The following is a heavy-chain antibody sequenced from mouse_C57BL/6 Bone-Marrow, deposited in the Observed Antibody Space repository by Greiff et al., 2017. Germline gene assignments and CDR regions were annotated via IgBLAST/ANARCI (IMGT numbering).Heavy chain of an antibody. CDR1: GYAFSSYW. J-gene: IGHJ1*03. CDR2: IYPGDGDT. CDR3: ARRGTTVVYWYFDV. D-gene: IGHD1-1*01. Sequence: QVQLKQSGAELVKPGASVKISCKASGYAFSSYWMNWVKQRPGKGLEWIGQIYPGDGDTNYNGKFKGKATLTADKSSSTAYMQLSSLTSEDAAFDFCARRGTTVVYWYFDVWGTGTTVTVSS. V-gene: IGHV1-80*01.